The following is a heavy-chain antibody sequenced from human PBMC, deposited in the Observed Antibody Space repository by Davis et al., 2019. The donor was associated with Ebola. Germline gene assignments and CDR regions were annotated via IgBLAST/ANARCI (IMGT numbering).Heavy chain of an antibody. Sequence: AASVKVSCKASGYTFTSYGISWVRQAPGQGLEWMGWISVYNGNTKYAQKLQGRVTMTTDTSTSTAYMELRSLRSDDTAVYYCARSITMIVVGYFDYWGQGTLVTVSS. CDR3: ARSITMIVVGYFDY. CDR2: ISVYNGNT. J-gene: IGHJ4*02. D-gene: IGHD3-22*01. V-gene: IGHV1-18*04. CDR1: GYTFTSYG.